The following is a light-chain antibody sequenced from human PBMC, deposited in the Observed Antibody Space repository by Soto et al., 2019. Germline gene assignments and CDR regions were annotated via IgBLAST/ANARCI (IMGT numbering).Light chain of an antibody. J-gene: IGKJ2*01. V-gene: IGKV3D-15*01. CDR2: GAS. Sequence: EIVMTQSPATLSVSPGERATLSCRASRSVSTNFAWYQQKPGQAPRLLISGASTRATGIPARISGSGSGTEFTLTISSLQSEDFAGYYCQQYNKWPSFTLGQGTKLEIK. CDR1: RSVSTN. CDR3: QQYNKWPSFT.